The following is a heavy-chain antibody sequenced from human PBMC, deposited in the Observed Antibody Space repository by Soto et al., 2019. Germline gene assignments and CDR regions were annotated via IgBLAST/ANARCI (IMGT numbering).Heavy chain of an antibody. V-gene: IGHV3-7*03. CDR3: ARFQPIPITIFGVVIIRSYYYYGMDV. J-gene: IGHJ6*02. CDR2: IKQDGSEK. CDR1: GFTFSSYW. D-gene: IGHD3-3*01. Sequence: GGSLRPSCAASGFTFSSYWMSWVRQAPGKGLEWVANIKQDGSEKYYVDSVKGRFTISRDNAKNSLYLQMNSLRAEDTAVYYCARFQPIPITIFGVVIIRSYYYYGMDVWGQGTTVTVSS.